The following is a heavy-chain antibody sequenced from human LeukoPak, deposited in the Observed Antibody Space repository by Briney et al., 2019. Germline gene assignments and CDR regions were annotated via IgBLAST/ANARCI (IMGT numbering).Heavy chain of an antibody. CDR1: GSTFTSYA. CDR3: AKDQLATIRGYFDY. J-gene: IGHJ4*02. V-gene: IGHV3-23*01. Sequence: GGSLRLSCAASGSTFTSYAMSWVRQAPGKGLEWVSAIRCGGDFTYYADSVKGRFTISRDNSKNTLYLQMNSLRAEDTAVYYCAKDQLATIRGYFDYWGQGTLVTVSS. D-gene: IGHD5-24*01. CDR2: IRCGGDFT.